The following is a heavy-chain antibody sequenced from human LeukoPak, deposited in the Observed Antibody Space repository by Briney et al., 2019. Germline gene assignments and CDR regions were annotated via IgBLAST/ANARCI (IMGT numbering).Heavy chain of an antibody. CDR2: IYTDGSR. V-gene: IGHV3-66*02. J-gene: IGHJ4*02. Sequence: PGGSLRLSCAAPGLAVSSNYMTWVRQDPGKGLQWVSVIYTDGSRYYADSVKGRFTISRDNSKNTVYLQMNSLRSEDTAVYYCARVDTGRGGGWVPFDYWGQGTLVTVSS. CDR1: GLAVSSNY. D-gene: IGHD3-10*01. CDR3: ARVDTGRGGGWVPFDY.